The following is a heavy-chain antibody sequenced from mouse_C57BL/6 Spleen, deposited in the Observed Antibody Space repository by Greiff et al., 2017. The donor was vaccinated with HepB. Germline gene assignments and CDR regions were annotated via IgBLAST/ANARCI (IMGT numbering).Heavy chain of an antibody. Sequence: VQLQQSGAELVKPGASVKLSCKASGYTFTSYWMHWVKQRPGQGLEWIGMIHPNSGSTNYNEKFKSKATLTVDKSSSTAYMQLSSLTSEDSAVYYCARSGSSYVFDYWGQGTTLTVSS. CDR3: ARSGSSYVFDY. CDR2: IHPNSGST. V-gene: IGHV1-64*01. J-gene: IGHJ2*01. D-gene: IGHD1-1*01. CDR1: GYTFTSYW.